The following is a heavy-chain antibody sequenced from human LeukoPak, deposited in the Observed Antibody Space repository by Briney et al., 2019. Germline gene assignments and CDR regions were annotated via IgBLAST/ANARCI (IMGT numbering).Heavy chain of an antibody. Sequence: SSETLSLTCAVYGGSFSGYYWSWIRQPPGKGLEWIGEINHSGSTNYNPSLKSRVTISVDTSKNQFSLKLSSVTAADTAVYYCATSRIAVAGTGYYGMDVWGQGTTVTVSS. V-gene: IGHV4-34*01. CDR1: GGSFSGYY. J-gene: IGHJ6*02. D-gene: IGHD6-19*01. CDR3: ATSRIAVAGTGYYGMDV. CDR2: INHSGST.